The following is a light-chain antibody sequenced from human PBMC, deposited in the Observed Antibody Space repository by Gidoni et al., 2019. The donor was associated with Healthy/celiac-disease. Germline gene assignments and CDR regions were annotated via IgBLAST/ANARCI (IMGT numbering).Light chain of an antibody. J-gene: IGKJ1*01. CDR1: QSVSTS. CDR2: DAS. V-gene: IGKV3-11*01. CDR3: QQRRDWPRT. Sequence: EIVLTQSPATLSLSPGERATLSCRASQSVSTSLAWYQQKPGQPPRLLIYDASNRATGIPARFSGSGSGTDFTLTISSLEPEDFAVYYCQQRRDWPRTFGQGTKVEIK.